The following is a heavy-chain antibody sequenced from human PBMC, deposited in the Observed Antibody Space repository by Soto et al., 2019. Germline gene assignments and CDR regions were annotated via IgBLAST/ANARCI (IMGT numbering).Heavy chain of an antibody. V-gene: IGHV1-69*06. CDR3: AIERSAQYCDF. CDR2: IIPTFGKP. Sequence: QVQLVQSGTVVQRRGSSVKVSCQASGGTFSSHGMAWVRQAPGQGLEWMGGIIPTFGKPTYAPKFQGRVTITADKSTNTAYMELSSLRSGDTGVYYCAIERSAQYCDFWGQGTLMTVSS. CDR1: GGTFSSHG. D-gene: IGHD2-15*01. J-gene: IGHJ4*02.